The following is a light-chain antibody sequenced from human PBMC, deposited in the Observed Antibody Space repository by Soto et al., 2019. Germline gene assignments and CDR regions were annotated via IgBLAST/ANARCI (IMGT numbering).Light chain of an antibody. CDR2: GAS. Sequence: EIVLTQSPGTLSLSPGERATLSCRASQSVSSSYLAWYQQKPGQAPRLLIYGASSRATGIPDRFSGSGSGTDFTLTNSRLEPEDVAVYYCQQYGSSLFTFGPGTKVDIK. V-gene: IGKV3-20*01. CDR1: QSVSSSY. CDR3: QQYGSSLFT. J-gene: IGKJ3*01.